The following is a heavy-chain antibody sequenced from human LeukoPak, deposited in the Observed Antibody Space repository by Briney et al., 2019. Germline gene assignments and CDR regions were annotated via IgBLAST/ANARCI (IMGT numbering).Heavy chain of an antibody. CDR1: GFAFSSYA. CDR2: ISGSGGST. CDR3: AREGYYGSGSPPSLYFDY. V-gene: IGHV3-23*01. Sequence: GGSLRLSCAASGFAFSSYAMSWVRQAPGKGLEWVSTISGSGGSTYYADSVKGRFTISRDNSRSTLYLQMNSLRPEDTAIYYCAREGYYGSGSPPSLYFDYWGQGTLVTVSS. J-gene: IGHJ4*02. D-gene: IGHD3-10*01.